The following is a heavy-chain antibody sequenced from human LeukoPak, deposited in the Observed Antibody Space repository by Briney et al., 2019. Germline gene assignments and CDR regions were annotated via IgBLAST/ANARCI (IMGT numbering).Heavy chain of an antibody. Sequence: PSETLSLTCAVYGGSFSGYYWSWIRQPPGKGLEWIGEINHSGSTNYDPSLKSRVTISVDTSKNQFSLKLSSVTAADTAVYYCARGLTIFGVVINDAFDIRGQGTMVTVSS. CDR1: GGSFSGYY. D-gene: IGHD3-3*01. J-gene: IGHJ3*02. V-gene: IGHV4-34*01. CDR2: INHSGST. CDR3: ARGLTIFGVVINDAFDI.